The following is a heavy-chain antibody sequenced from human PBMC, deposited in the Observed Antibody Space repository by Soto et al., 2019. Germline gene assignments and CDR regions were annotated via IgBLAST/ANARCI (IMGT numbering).Heavy chain of an antibody. Sequence: LRLSCAASGFTFSSYEMTWVRQAPGRGLEWVSYISDSGHTIHYGDSVRGRFTISRDNAKNSLHLQMNSLTVEDTAVYYCARIGAGGWDVPFDFWGQGTLVTVSS. V-gene: IGHV3-48*03. CDR2: ISDSGHTI. D-gene: IGHD6-19*01. CDR1: GFTFSSYE. J-gene: IGHJ4*02. CDR3: ARIGAGGWDVPFDF.